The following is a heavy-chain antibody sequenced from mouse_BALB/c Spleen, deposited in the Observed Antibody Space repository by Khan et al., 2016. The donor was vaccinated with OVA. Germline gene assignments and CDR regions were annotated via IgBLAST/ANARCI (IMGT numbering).Heavy chain of an antibody. CDR2: IWGGGGT. D-gene: IGHD2-14*01. V-gene: IGHV2-6-4*01. CDR3: ARAYYRYDGYYAMDY. CDR1: GFSLSRYN. Sequence: QVRLQQSGPGLVAPSQSLSITCTVSGFSLSRYNIHWVRQPPGKGLEWLGMIWGGGGTDYNSTLKSRLSISKDNSKSQVFLKMNSLQTDDTAMYYCARAYYRYDGYYAMDYWGQGPSVTVSS. J-gene: IGHJ4*01.